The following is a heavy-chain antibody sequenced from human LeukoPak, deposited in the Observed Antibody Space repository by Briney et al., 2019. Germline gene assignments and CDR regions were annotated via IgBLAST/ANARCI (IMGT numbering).Heavy chain of an antibody. CDR3: AKGSSAYYDSSVGVDY. J-gene: IGHJ4*02. Sequence: GRSLRLSCAASGFTFSSYAMHWVRQAPGKGLEWVAVISYDGSNKYYADSVKGRFTISRDNSKNTLYLQMNSLRAEDTAVYYCAKGSSAYYDSSVGVDYWGQGTLVTVSS. V-gene: IGHV3-30-3*01. CDR2: ISYDGSNK. D-gene: IGHD3-22*01. CDR1: GFTFSSYA.